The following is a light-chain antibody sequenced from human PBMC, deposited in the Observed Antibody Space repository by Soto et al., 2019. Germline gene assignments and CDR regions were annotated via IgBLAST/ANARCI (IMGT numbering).Light chain of an antibody. J-gene: IGLJ2*01. V-gene: IGLV2-8*01. Sequence: QSVLTQPPSASGSPGQSVTISCTGTNTDVGAFDYVSWYQHHPGKAPKLIIYEVTKRPSGVPDRFSGSKSGNTASLTVSGLQAEDEADYFCTSYAGTNNFDVVFGGGTKVTVL. CDR2: EVT. CDR3: TSYAGTNNFDVV. CDR1: NTDVGAFDY.